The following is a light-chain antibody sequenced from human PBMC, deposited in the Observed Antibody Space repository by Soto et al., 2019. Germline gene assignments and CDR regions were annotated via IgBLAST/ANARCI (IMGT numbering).Light chain of an antibody. CDR1: QSIGGY. CDR3: QQSYSNRFT. V-gene: IGKV1-39*01. Sequence: DIQMTQSPSSLSASVGDRVTVTCRSSQSIGGYLNWYQQKPGKAPKLLMHAASTLQSGVPSRFTGRVSGTDYTLTITSRQTEDFATYCCQQSYSNRFTFGPGTQVYIE. CDR2: AAS. J-gene: IGKJ3*01.